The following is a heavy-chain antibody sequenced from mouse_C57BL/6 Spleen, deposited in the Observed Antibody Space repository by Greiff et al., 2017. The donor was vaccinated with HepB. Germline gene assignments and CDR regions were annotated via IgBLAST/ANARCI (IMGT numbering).Heavy chain of an antibody. CDR1: GFTFSSYT. V-gene: IGHV5-9*01. CDR2: ISGGGGNT. J-gene: IGHJ2*01. Sequence: EVMLVESGGGLVKPGGSLKLSCAASGFTFSSYTMSWVRQTPEKRLEWVATISGGGGNTYYPDSVKGRFTISRDNAKNTLYLQMSSLRSEDTALYYCARPGYDGYYYFDYWGQGTTLTVSS. CDR3: ARPGYDGYYYFDY. D-gene: IGHD2-3*01.